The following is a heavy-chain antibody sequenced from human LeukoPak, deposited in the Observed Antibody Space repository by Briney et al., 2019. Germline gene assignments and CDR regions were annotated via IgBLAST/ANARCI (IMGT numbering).Heavy chain of an antibody. Sequence: GGSLRLSCAASGFTFSGCSMNWVRQAPGNGLEWVTYISSRSSTIYYADSVKGRFTISRDDAKNSLYLQMNSLRDEDTAVYYCARELDYWGQGTLVTVSS. CDR1: GFTFSGCS. V-gene: IGHV3-48*02. CDR2: ISSRSSTI. CDR3: ARELDY. J-gene: IGHJ4*02.